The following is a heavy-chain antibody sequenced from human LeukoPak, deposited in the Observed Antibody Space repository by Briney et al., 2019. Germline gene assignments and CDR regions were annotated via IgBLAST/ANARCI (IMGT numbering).Heavy chain of an antibody. D-gene: IGHD1-26*01. V-gene: IGHV3-33*01. CDR1: GFTFSSYG. CDR3: ARDPARYSGTPYFDY. Sequence: GRSLRLSCAASGFTFSSYGMHWVRQAPGKGLEWVAVIWYDGSNKYYADSVKGRFTISRDNSKNTLYLQMNSLRAEDTAVYYCARDPARYSGTPYFDYWGQGTLVTVSS. CDR2: IWYDGSNK. J-gene: IGHJ4*02.